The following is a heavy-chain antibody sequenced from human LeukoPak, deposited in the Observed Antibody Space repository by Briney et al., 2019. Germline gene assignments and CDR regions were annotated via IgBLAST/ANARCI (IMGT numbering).Heavy chain of an antibody. Sequence: SKTLSLTCTVSGGSISSSSSYWGWIRQPPGKGLEWIGTTYYSGSTFSNPSLKSRVTISVDTSKNQFSLKLSSVTAADTAVYYCARRSGYYDSSPTFAFDIWGLGTLVTVSS. J-gene: IGHJ3*02. CDR2: TYYSGST. CDR3: ARRSGYYDSSPTFAFDI. V-gene: IGHV4-39*01. CDR1: GGSISSSSSY. D-gene: IGHD3-22*01.